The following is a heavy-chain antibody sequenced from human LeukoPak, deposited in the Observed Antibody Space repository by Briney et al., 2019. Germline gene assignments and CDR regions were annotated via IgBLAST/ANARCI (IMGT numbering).Heavy chain of an antibody. Sequence: PGGSLRLSCAASGFTVSSNYMSWVRQAPGKGLEWVSVIYSGGSTYYADSVKGRFTISRDNSKNTLYLQMNSLRAEDTAVYYCARLHSGSYLDYWGQGTLVTVSS. D-gene: IGHD1-26*01. CDR1: GFTVSSNY. CDR3: ARLHSGSYLDY. V-gene: IGHV3-66*04. CDR2: IYSGGST. J-gene: IGHJ4*02.